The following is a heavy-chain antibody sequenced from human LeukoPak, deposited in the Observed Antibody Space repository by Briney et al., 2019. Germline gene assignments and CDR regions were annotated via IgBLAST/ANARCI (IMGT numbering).Heavy chain of an antibody. D-gene: IGHD3-16*01. CDR3: ARTPPGGDVDH. Sequence: ASVKVSCKASGYTFTNYDINWVRQATGQGLEWMGWINPNSGNTGYAQKFQGRVTITRNTPISTAYMKLSSLRAEDTAVYYCARTPPGGDVDHWGQGTLVTVSS. CDR2: INPNSGNT. CDR1: GYTFTNYD. V-gene: IGHV1-8*01. J-gene: IGHJ4*02.